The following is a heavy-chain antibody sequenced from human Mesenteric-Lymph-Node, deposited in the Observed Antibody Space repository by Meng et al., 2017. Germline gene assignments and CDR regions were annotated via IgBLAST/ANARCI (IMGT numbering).Heavy chain of an antibody. CDR3: ARHPRVKSSGNYRFDL. J-gene: IGHJ5*02. Sequence: SETLSLTCTVSGDSISSSSHYWSWIRQPPGKGLEWIAYFYSIGDTSFNPSLKSRVTISLNTSKSQFSLKLNSVTAADTAVYFCARHPRVKSSGNYRFDLWTQGTLVTVSS. CDR1: GDSISSSSHY. V-gene: IGHV4-61*01. CDR2: FYSIGDT. D-gene: IGHD1-1*01.